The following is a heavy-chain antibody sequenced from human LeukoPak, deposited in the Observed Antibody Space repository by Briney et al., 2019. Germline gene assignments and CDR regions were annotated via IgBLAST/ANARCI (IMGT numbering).Heavy chain of an antibody. Sequence: GGSLRLSCAASGFTFSSYAMSWVRQAPGKGLEWVSGISGSGDNTYYADSMKGRFTISRDNSKNTLYVQVNSLGTEDTAAYYCAKGSYYDSSGSFYFDYWGQGTLVTVSS. CDR1: GFTFSSYA. D-gene: IGHD3-22*01. CDR3: AKGSYYDSSGSFYFDY. V-gene: IGHV3-23*01. CDR2: ISGSGDNT. J-gene: IGHJ4*02.